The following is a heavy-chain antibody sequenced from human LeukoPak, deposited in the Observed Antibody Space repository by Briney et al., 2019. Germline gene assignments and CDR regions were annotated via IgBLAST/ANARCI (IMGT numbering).Heavy chain of an antibody. Sequence: GGSLRLSCAASGFTFSSYGMHWVRQAPGMGLEWVAVIWYVGSNKYYVDSVKGRFAISRDNSKNTLYLEMNSLRAEDTAVYYCARATSSSWYKGTPTDYYFDYWGQGTPVTVSS. D-gene: IGHD6-13*01. V-gene: IGHV3-33*01. CDR3: ARATSSSWYKGTPTDYYFDY. J-gene: IGHJ4*02. CDR2: IWYVGSNK. CDR1: GFTFSSYG.